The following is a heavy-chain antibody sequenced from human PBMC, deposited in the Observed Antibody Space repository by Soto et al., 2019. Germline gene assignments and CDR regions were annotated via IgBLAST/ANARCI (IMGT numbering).Heavy chain of an antibody. CDR1: GFTFSRFW. J-gene: IGHJ4*02. Sequence: EVQLVESRGGLVQPGGSLRLSCAASGFTFSRFWMHWVRQAPGKGLVWVSRINGEGRITSYADSVKGRFTVSRDNAKNTLYLQMDSLRAEDTALYYCARELDYIDYTFDSWGQGTLVTVSS. CDR2: INGEGRIT. V-gene: IGHV3-74*01. D-gene: IGHD4-17*01. CDR3: ARELDYIDYTFDS.